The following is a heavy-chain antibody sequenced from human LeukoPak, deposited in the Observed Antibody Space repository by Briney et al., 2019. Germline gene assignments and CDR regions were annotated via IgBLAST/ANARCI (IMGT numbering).Heavy chain of an antibody. CDR3: AKALAPYSGSYYFDY. CDR1: GFTFNSFG. CDR2: IRYDGSNK. D-gene: IGHD1-26*01. V-gene: IGHV3-30*02. Sequence: GSLRFSGAGSGFTFNSFGMHREPPAPGQGRVGGAIIRYDGSNKYYADSVKGRFTISRDNSKNTLYLQMNSLRAEDTAVYYCAKALAPYSGSYYFDYWGQGTLVTVSS. J-gene: IGHJ4*02.